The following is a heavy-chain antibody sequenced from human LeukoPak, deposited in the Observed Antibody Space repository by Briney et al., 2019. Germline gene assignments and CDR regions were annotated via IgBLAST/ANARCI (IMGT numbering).Heavy chain of an antibody. Sequence: GGSLRLSCAASGFTFTDYPLSWLRQAPGKGVEWVSALTRSGGDTYLADTVKGRFTISRDNSRDTLYLQMNSLRAEDTAVYYCANRQLWGQGTLVTVSS. D-gene: IGHD6-13*01. CDR1: GFTFTDYP. CDR3: ANRQL. J-gene: IGHJ4*02. CDR2: LTRSGGDT. V-gene: IGHV3-23*01.